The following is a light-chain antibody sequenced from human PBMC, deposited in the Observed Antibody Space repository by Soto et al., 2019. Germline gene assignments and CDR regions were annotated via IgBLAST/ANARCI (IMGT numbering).Light chain of an antibody. Sequence: QSVLTQPPSASGTPGQRVTISCSGSRSNIGTNYVYWYQHLPGKAPKLLIHSTNRRPSGVPDRFTGSKSGTSASLAISGLRSEDEADYYCAAWDDSRSGPVFGGGTKVTVL. J-gene: IGLJ2*01. CDR1: RSNIGTNY. CDR2: STN. CDR3: AAWDDSRSGPV. V-gene: IGLV1-47*02.